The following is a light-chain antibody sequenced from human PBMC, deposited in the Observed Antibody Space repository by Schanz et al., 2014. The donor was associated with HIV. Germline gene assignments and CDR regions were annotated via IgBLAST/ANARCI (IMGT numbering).Light chain of an antibody. V-gene: IGLV2-14*03. CDR1: SSDVGADNS. Sequence: QSALTQPASVSGSPGQSITISCTGTSSDVGADNSVSWYQQHPGKAPKLMIYDVSNRPSGVSSRFSGSKSGNTASLTISGLQAEDEADYYCSSYAGSNNFWVFGGGTKLTVL. J-gene: IGLJ3*02. CDR3: SSYAGSNNFWV. CDR2: DVS.